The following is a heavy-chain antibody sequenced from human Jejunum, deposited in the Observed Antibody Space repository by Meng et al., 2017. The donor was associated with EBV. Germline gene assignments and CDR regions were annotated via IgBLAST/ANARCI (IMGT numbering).Heavy chain of an antibody. V-gene: IGHV4-30-4*01. CDR2: MSYSGSA. Sequence: QLQEWGPGLVKPSXXXXLTCGVSDVSVNSDGYYWSWIRQPPGKGLEWIGYMSYSGSANYNPSLDGRITISLDRSKNQFSLKLTSVTAADTAIYFCTTERPGAGYFDPWGRGTLVTVSS. CDR1: DVSVNSDGYY. J-gene: IGHJ5*02. D-gene: IGHD5-24*01. CDR3: TTERPGAGYFDP.